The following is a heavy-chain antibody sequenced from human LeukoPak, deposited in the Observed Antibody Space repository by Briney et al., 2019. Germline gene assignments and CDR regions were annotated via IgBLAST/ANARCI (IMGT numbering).Heavy chain of an antibody. D-gene: IGHD3-22*01. V-gene: IGHV5-51*01. J-gene: IGHJ4*02. CDR3: ARLSDSSGYRTYYFDY. CDR2: IYPGDSDT. CDR1: GYSFTSYW. Sequence: GESLKISCKGSGYSFTSYWIGWVRQMPGKGLEWMGIIYPGDSDTRYSPSFQGQVTISADKSISTAYLQWSSLKASDTAMYYCARLSDSSGYRTYYFDYWGQGTLVTVSS.